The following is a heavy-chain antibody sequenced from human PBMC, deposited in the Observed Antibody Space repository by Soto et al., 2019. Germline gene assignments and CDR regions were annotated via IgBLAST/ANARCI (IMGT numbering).Heavy chain of an antibody. CDR1: GFTFSSYA. CDR2: ISGSGDKT. D-gene: IGHD4-17*01. CDR3: AKILSTVTTYENYGMDV. J-gene: IGHJ6*02. V-gene: IGHV3-64D*06. Sequence: GGSLRLSCSASGFTFSSYAMHWVRQAPGKGLEAVSSISGSGDKTYYKDSVKGRFTISRDNSKNTVDLQMNSLRPEDTAVYYCAKILSTVTTYENYGMDVWGQGTTVTVSS.